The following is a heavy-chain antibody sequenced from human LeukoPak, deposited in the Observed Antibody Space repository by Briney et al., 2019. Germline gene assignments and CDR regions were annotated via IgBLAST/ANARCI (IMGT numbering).Heavy chain of an antibody. CDR1: GGSISSNSYY. CDR3: ARAGGYSYPYYFDY. Sequence: SETLSLTCTVSGGSISSNSYYWDWIRQPPGKGLEWIGTIYYSGSTSYNPSLKSRVTISVDTSKNQFSLKLSSVTAADTAVYYCARAGGYSYPYYFDYWGQGTLVTVSS. V-gene: IGHV4-39*07. D-gene: IGHD5-18*01. CDR2: IYYSGST. J-gene: IGHJ4*02.